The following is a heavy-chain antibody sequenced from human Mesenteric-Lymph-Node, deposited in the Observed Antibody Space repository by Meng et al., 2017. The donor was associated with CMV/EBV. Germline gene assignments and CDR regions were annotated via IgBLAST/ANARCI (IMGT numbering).Heavy chain of an antibody. CDR2: ISSNSDLI. J-gene: IGHJ6*02. CDR1: GFTFSSYE. V-gene: IGHV3-48*03. D-gene: IGHD3-3*01. CDR3: ARAYYDFWSVMDV. Sequence: GESLKISCTAFGFTFSSYEMNWVRQAPGKGLEWVAYISSNSDLIHYADSVKGRFTISRDNTKNVLYLQMGSVRAEDMAMYYCARAYYDFWSVMDVWGQGTTVTVSS.